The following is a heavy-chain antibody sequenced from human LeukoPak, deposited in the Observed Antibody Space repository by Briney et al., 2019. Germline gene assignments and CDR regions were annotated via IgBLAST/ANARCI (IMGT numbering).Heavy chain of an antibody. D-gene: IGHD6-19*01. J-gene: IGHJ4*02. V-gene: IGHV3-48*03. CDR3: ALLAVASDFDY. CDR2: ISSGAITM. Sequence: GGSLRLSCAASGFMFRSFDMYWVRQAPGKGLEWIAYISSGAITMYYADSVKGRFTISRDDAKNSLFLQMNSPRAEDTAVYYCALLAVASDFDYWGQGALVTVSS. CDR1: GFMFRSFD.